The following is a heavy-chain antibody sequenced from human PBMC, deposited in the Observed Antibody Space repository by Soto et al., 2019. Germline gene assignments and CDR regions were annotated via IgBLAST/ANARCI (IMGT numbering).Heavy chain of an antibody. D-gene: IGHD3-10*01. J-gene: IGHJ6*02. V-gene: IGHV3-48*02. CDR3: ARDLGYGSGSLTGRFHDYYYYGMDV. Sequence: GGSLRLSCAASGFTFSSYSMNWVRQAPGKGLEWVSYISSSSSTIYYADSVKGRFTISRDNAKNSLYLQMNSLRDEDTAVYYCARDLGYGSGSLTGRFHDYYYYGMDVWGQGTTVTVSS. CDR2: ISSSSSTI. CDR1: GFTFSSYS.